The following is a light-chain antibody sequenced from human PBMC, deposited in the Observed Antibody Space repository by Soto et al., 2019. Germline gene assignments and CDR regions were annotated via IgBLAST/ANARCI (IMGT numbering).Light chain of an antibody. Sequence: EIVLTQSPGTLSLSPGERATLSCRASQSVSSTFLAWYQQKPGQAPRLLIYGASNRATGIPDRFTGSGSGTDFTLTISRLEPEDFAVYYCQQYGGSPPYTVGQGTKLEIK. CDR3: QQYGGSPPYT. V-gene: IGKV3-20*01. CDR1: QSVSSTF. J-gene: IGKJ2*01. CDR2: GAS.